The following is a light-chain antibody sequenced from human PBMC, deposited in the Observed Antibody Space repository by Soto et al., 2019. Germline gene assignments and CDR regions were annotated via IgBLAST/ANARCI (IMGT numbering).Light chain of an antibody. J-gene: IGLJ3*02. CDR3: SSYTTINTWV. Sequence: QSALTQPASVSGSPGQSITISCTGTSSDIGGYNYVSWYQQHPGNAPKLMIYEVSNRPSGVSSRFSGSKSGNTASLTISGLQAEDEADYYCSSYTTINTWVFGGGTKLTVL. CDR1: SSDIGGYNY. CDR2: EVS. V-gene: IGLV2-14*01.